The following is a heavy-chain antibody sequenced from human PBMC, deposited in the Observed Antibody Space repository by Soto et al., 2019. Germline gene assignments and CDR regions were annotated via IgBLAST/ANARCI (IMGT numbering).Heavy chain of an antibody. CDR3: SRRLAVARGYFDY. J-gene: IGHJ4*02. Sequence: QLQLQESGPGRVKPSETLSLTCTVSGDSISSSSYYWDWIRQPPGKGLEWIGSSYYGGSTYYNPSLKSRVTISVDTSKNQFSLKLSSVTAADTAVYYCSRRLAVARGYFDYWGQGTLVTVSS. V-gene: IGHV4-39*01. D-gene: IGHD6-19*01. CDR2: SYYGGST. CDR1: GDSISSSSYY.